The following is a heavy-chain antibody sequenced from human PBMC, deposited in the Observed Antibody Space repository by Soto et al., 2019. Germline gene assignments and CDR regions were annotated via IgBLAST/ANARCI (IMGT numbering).Heavy chain of an antibody. CDR3: ARAGSGSYSFNHFDY. CDR2: INAGNGNS. CDR1: TYTFTSYA. Sequence: QVQLVQSGAEVKKPGASVKVSCKASTYTFTSYAIHWVRQAPGQRLEWMGWINAGNGNSKYSQKFQGRVTITRDTSASTAYMELSSLRSEDTAVYYCARAGSGSYSFNHFDYWGQGTLVTVSS. J-gene: IGHJ4*02. V-gene: IGHV1-3*01. D-gene: IGHD1-26*01.